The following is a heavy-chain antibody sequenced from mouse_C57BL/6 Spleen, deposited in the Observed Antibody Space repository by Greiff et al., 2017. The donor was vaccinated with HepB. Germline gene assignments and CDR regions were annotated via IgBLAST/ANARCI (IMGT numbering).Heavy chain of an antibody. CDR1: GFSLTSYG. V-gene: IGHV2-2*01. CDR3: ASRDDYDDVPFDY. J-gene: IGHJ2*01. D-gene: IGHD2-4*01. Sequence: VQVVESGPGLVQPSQSLSITCTVSGFSLTSYGVHWVRQSPGKGLEWLGVIWSGGSTDYNAAFISRLSISKDNSKSQVFFKMNSLQADDTAIYYCASRDDYDDVPFDYWGQGPTLTVSS. CDR2: IWSGGST.